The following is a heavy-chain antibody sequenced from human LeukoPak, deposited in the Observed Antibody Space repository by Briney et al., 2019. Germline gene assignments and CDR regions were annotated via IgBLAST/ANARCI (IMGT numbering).Heavy chain of an antibody. CDR1: GYTFTSYY. D-gene: IGHD2-15*01. Sequence: ASVKVSCKASGYTFTSYYMHWVRQAPGQGLEWMGIINPSGGSTSYAQKFQGRVTMTRDMSTSTVYMELSRLRSDDTAVYYCARGLVVAGLFYGSDYWGQGTLVTVSS. CDR3: ARGLVVAGLFYGSDY. V-gene: IGHV1-46*01. J-gene: IGHJ4*02. CDR2: INPSGGST.